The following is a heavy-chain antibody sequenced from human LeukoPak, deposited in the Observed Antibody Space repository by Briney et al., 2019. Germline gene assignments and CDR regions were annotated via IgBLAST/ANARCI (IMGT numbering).Heavy chain of an antibody. J-gene: IGHJ4*02. Sequence: ETLSLTCTVSGGSISSYYWSWIRQPPGKGLEWVSAISATDSRPYYADSVKGRFTISRDNSKSTLYLQLNGLRGEDTAIYYCAKDLSYGFDYWGQGTLVTVSS. CDR1: GGSISSYY. CDR3: AKDLSYGFDY. CDR2: ISATDSRP. V-gene: IGHV3-23*01. D-gene: IGHD5-18*01.